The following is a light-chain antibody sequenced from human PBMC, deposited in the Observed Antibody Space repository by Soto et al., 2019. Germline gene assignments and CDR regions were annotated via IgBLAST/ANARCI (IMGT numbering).Light chain of an antibody. J-gene: IGKJ5*01. V-gene: IGKV3-11*01. Sequence: VLTQSPATLSLSPGDRAALSCTASQSVHNFLAWYQQQPGQAPRLLIYGASNRAAGSPARFSGSGSGTDFTLTINSLEPEDFAVYYCQQRSNWPPITFGQGTRREIK. CDR1: QSVHNF. CDR3: QQRSNWPPIT. CDR2: GAS.